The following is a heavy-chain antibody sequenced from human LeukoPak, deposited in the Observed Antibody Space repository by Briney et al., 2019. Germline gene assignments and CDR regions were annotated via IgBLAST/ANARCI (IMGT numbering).Heavy chain of an antibody. Sequence: GGSLRLSCTASGFTFSSFAMNWVRQAPGKGLEWVSVILATGEKSYYAESVKDRFTISRDYSKKTVFLSMNSLRVDDTAIYYCAKDRRFSVTTDYYFDVWGPG. CDR1: GFTFSSFA. CDR3: AKDRRFSVTTDYYFDV. V-gene: IGHV3-23*01. J-gene: IGHJ4*02. CDR2: ILATGEKS. D-gene: IGHD4-17*01.